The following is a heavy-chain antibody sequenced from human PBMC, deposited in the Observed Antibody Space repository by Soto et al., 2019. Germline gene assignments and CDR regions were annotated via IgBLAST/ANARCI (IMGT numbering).Heavy chain of an antibody. CDR1: GGSFSGYY. CDR2: INHSGST. J-gene: IGHJ6*03. CDR3: ARDQLYYYGSGSYYKRGSPPGYMDV. Sequence: PSETLSLTCAVYGGSFSGYYWSWIRQPPGKGLEWIGEINHSGSTNYNPSLKSRVTISVDTSKNQFSLKLSSVTAADTAVYYCARDQLYYYGSGSYYKRGSPPGYMDVWGKGTTVTVSS. D-gene: IGHD3-10*01. V-gene: IGHV4-34*01.